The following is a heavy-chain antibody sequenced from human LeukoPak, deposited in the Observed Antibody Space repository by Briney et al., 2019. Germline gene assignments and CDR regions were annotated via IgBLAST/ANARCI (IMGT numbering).Heavy chain of an antibody. V-gene: IGHV1-69*01. CDR2: IIPIFGTA. CDR3: ASSPGDYHQLTWFDP. CDR1: GGTFSSYA. J-gene: IGHJ5*02. D-gene: IGHD4-17*01. Sequence: GSSVKVSCKASGGTFSSYAISWVRQAPGQGLEWMGGIIPIFGTANYAQKFQGRVTITADESTSTAYMELSSLRSEDTAVYYCASSPGDYHQLTWFDPWGQGTLVTVSS.